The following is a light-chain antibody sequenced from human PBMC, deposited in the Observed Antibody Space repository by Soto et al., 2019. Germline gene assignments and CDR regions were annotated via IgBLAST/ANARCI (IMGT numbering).Light chain of an antibody. J-gene: IGLJ1*01. CDR1: SSDVGSYNV. Sequence: QSALTQPASVSGSPGQSITISCTGTSSDVGSYNVVSWYQQYPGKAPKLMIYEGSKRPSGVSNRFSGSKSGNTASLTISGLQAEDEADYYCCSYAGSSTDYVFGTGTKVTVL. V-gene: IGLV2-23*01. CDR3: CSYAGSSTDYV. CDR2: EGS.